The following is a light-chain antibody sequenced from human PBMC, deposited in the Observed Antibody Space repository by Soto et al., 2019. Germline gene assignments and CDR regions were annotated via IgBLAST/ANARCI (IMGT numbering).Light chain of an antibody. V-gene: IGLV1-40*01. J-gene: IGLJ2*01. CDR3: QSYDSSLSGVV. Sequence: HSVLTQPPSVSGAPGQRVTISCTGGSSNIGARYDVHWYQQLPGKAPKLLIYGNSNRPSGVPDRFSGSRSGTSASLAITGLQAEDEADYYCQSYDSSLSGVVFGGGTKLTVL. CDR1: SSNIGARYD. CDR2: GNS.